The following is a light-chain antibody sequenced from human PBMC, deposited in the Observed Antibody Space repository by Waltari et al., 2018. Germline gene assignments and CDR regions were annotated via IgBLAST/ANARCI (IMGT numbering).Light chain of an antibody. Sequence: DIQLTQSPSSVSPSVGDRVTLTCRASQEISSSLAWYQQKAGTAPKVLIYHASTLQTGVPSRFSGSGSGTDFTLTISSLQPEDFATYFCQQGNSFPPTFGPGTKVEI. V-gene: IGKV1-12*01. J-gene: IGKJ1*01. CDR3: QQGNSFPPT. CDR2: HAS. CDR1: QEISSS.